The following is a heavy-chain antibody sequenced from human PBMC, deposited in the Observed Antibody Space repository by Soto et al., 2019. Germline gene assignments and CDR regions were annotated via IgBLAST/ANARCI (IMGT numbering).Heavy chain of an antibody. CDR3: AKGLSGTMIVVVIPFFDY. CDR1: GFTFSSYA. D-gene: IGHD3-22*01. CDR2: ISGSGGST. J-gene: IGHJ4*02. Sequence: GGSLRLSCAASGFTFSSYAMSWVRQAPGKGLEWVSAISGSGGSTYYADSVKGRFTISRDNSKNTLYLQMNSLRAEDTAVYYCAKGLSGTMIVVVIPFFDYWGQGTLVTASS. V-gene: IGHV3-23*01.